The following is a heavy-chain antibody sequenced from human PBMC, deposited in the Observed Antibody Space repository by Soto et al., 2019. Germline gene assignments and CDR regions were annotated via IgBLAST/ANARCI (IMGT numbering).Heavy chain of an antibody. J-gene: IGHJ4*02. V-gene: IGHV1-69*09. CDR3: ATMKRARLDS. Sequence: QEQVVQSGPAMKEPGSSMKVSCRASGIMSSGYGFSWVRQAPGQGLEWVGRINPTLDSTQYAQNLQGRVSITVDKSTDTAYLEVTSLRLDDTAIYFCATMKRARLDSWGRGTVVTVSS. CDR1: GIMSSGYG. CDR2: INPTLDST. D-gene: IGHD6-25*01.